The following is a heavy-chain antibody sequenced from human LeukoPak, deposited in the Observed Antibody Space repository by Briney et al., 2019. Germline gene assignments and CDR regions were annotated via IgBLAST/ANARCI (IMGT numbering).Heavy chain of an antibody. CDR3: ARARQLLYGGDAFDI. CDR2: IYHSGST. V-gene: IGHV4-30-2*01. Sequence: SETLSLTCAVSGGSISSGGYSWSWIRQPPGKGLEWIGYIYHSGSTYYNPSLKSRVTISVDTSKNQFSLKLSSVTAADTAVYYCARARQLLYGGDAFDIWGQGTMVTVSS. J-gene: IGHJ3*02. CDR1: GGSISSGGYS. D-gene: IGHD2-2*02.